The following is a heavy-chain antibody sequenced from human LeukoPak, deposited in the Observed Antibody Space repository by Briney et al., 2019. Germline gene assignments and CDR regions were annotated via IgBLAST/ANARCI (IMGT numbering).Heavy chain of an antibody. Sequence: SQTLSLTCTVSGGFLSSGSYYWSWIRQPAGKGLEWIGRIYTSGSTNYNPSLKSRVTISVDTSKNQFSLKLSSVTAADTAVYYCARSGPGDYWGQGTLVTVSS. CDR2: IYTSGST. D-gene: IGHD7-27*01. V-gene: IGHV4-61*02. CDR1: GGFLSSGSYY. J-gene: IGHJ4*02. CDR3: ARSGPGDY.